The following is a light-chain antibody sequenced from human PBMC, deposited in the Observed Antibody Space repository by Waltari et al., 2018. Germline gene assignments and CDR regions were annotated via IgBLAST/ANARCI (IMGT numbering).Light chain of an antibody. V-gene: IGLV3-10*01. J-gene: IGLJ3*02. Sequence: SYELTQPPSASVSPGETARITGSGDSLPTKNAYWYRQKSGQAPVLVIFEDNKRQSGIPERISGSTSGTLATLTINGAQVEDEGDYYCYSIDSTGNHRVFGGGTKLTVL. CDR3: YSIDSTGNHRV. CDR2: EDN. CDR1: SLPTKN.